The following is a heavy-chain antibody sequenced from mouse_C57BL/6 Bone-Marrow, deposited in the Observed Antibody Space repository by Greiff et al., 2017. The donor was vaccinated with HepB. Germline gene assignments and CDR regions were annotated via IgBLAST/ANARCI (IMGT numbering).Heavy chain of an antibody. D-gene: IGHD2-2*01. CDR1: GYTFTDYY. CDR3: ARHGYQAWFAY. J-gene: IGHJ3*01. V-gene: IGHV1-26*01. CDR2: ISPNNGGT. Sequence: VQLQQSGPELVKPGASVKISCTASGYTFTDYYMNWVQQSHGKSLEWIGDISPNNGGTSYNQKFKGQATLTVDKSSSTAYMELRSLTSEASSVYYCARHGYQAWFAYWGQGTLVTVSA.